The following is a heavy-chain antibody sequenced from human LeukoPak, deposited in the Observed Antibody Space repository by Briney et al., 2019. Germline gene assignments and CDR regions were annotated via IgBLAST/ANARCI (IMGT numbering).Heavy chain of an antibody. V-gene: IGHV3-23*01. CDR2: ISGNGRNA. D-gene: IGHD3-3*01. CDR3: ARSWSGYFLFDY. Sequence: PGGSLRLSCAASGFTFTTYAMSWVRQAPGKGLKWVSAISGNGRNAYSADSVKGRFTISRDSSKNTLYLQMNTLRADDTAVYYCARSWSGYFLFDYWGQGTLVTVSS. CDR1: GFTFTTYA. J-gene: IGHJ4*02.